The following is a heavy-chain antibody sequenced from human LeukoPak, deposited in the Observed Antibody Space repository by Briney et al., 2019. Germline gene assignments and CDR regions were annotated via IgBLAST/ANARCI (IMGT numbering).Heavy chain of an antibody. J-gene: IGHJ5*02. V-gene: IGHV1-8*01. CDR1: GYTFTNYD. D-gene: IGHD3-16*02. CDR3: ARADYDFVWGSYRLPDP. Sequence: ASVKVSCKASGYTFTNYDINWVRQATGQGLEWMGWVNPGSGNTGYAQKFQGRVTMTWNTSISTAYMELSSLRSEDTAMYYCARADYDFVWGSYRLPDPWGQGTLVTVSS. CDR2: VNPGSGNT.